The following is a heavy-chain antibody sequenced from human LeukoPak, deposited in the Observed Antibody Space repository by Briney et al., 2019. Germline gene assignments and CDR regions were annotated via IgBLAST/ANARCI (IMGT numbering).Heavy chain of an antibody. V-gene: IGHV3-48*04. J-gene: IGHJ1*01. Sequence: GGSLRLSCAASGFTFSSYSMNWVRQAPGKGLEWVSYISSSSSTIYYADSVKGRFTISRDNAKNSLYLQMNSLRAEDTAVYYCARTYYYDSSGYYPVYFQHWGQGTLVTVSS. CDR1: GFTFSSYS. D-gene: IGHD3-22*01. CDR2: ISSSSSTI. CDR3: ARTYYYDSSGYYPVYFQH.